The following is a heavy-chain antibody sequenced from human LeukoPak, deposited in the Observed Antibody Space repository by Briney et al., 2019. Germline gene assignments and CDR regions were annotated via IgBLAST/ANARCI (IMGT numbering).Heavy chain of an antibody. V-gene: IGHV3-23*01. CDR1: GFAFSNYG. Sequence: GGSLRLSCAASGFAFSNYGMTWVPQAPGKGLEWVSAISGSGGSTYYADSVTGRFTISRDNAKNSLYLQMNSLRAEDTAVYYCARGKSSKQQVARLLDYWGQGTLVTVSS. D-gene: IGHD6-13*01. J-gene: IGHJ4*02. CDR2: ISGSGGST. CDR3: ARGKSSKQQVARLLDY.